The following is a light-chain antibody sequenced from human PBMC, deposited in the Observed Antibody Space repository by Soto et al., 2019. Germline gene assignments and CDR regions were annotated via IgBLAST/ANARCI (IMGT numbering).Light chain of an antibody. CDR3: QLYDSSSYT. CDR2: GAS. Sequence: EIVLTQSPGTLSLSPGERATLSCRASQSITSSYLAWYQQKPGQAPRLLIYGASRRATDIPDRFSGSGSGTXFTLTISRLEPEDFAVYYCQLYDSSSYTFGQGTKVDIK. J-gene: IGKJ2*01. V-gene: IGKV3-20*01. CDR1: QSITSSY.